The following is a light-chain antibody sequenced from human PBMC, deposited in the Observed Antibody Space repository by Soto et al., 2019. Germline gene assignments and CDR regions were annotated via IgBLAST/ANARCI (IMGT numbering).Light chain of an antibody. CDR3: SSYTSSTTGV. Sequence: QSALTQPASESGSPGQSVTISCTGTSSDVGGYNYVSWYQQHPGKAPKLMIYDVSNRPSGVSNRFSGSKSGNTASLTISGLQAEDEADYYCSSYTSSTTGVFGGGTALTVL. J-gene: IGLJ3*02. V-gene: IGLV2-14*01. CDR1: SSDVGGYNY. CDR2: DVS.